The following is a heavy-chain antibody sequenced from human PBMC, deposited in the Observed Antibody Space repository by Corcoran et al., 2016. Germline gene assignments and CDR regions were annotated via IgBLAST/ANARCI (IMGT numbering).Heavy chain of an antibody. CDR1: GYTFTSYA. V-gene: IGHV1-3*01. CDR2: INAGNGNT. Sequence: QVQLVQSGAEVKKPGASVKVSCKASGYTFTSYAMHWVRQAPGQRLEWMGWINAGNGNTKYSQKFQGRVTITRDTSASTAYMELSSLRSEDTAVYYCARDPPMNTNSGSYLFYYYGMDVWGQGTTVTVSS. J-gene: IGHJ6*02. CDR3: ARDPPMNTNSGSYLFYYYGMDV. D-gene: IGHD1-26*01.